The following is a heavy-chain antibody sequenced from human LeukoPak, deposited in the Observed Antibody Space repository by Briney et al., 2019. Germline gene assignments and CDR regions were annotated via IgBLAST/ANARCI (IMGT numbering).Heavy chain of an antibody. J-gene: IGHJ3*02. CDR3: ARGIATGGLGAFDI. D-gene: IGHD6-25*01. CDR1: GYTFTNYY. Sequence: ASVKVSCKASGYTFTNYYMHWVRQAPGQGLEWMGFINPNSGGTNHAQKFQGRITMTRDTSISTAYMELSTLRSDDTALYYCARGIATGGLGAFDIWGQGTMVTVSS. CDR2: INPNSGGT. V-gene: IGHV1-2*02.